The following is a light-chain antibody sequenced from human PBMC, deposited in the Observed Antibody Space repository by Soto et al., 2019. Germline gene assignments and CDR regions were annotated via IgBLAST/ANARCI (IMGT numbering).Light chain of an antibody. Sequence: DIVMTQSPLSLPVTPGEPASIACRSIQSRLHSNGYNYVDWYLQKPVQSPQLLIYLGSNRASGVPDRFSGSGSGTDFTLKISRVEAEYVGVYYCMQALQTPRTFGQGTKVEIK. CDR3: MQALQTPRT. J-gene: IGKJ1*01. CDR1: QSRLHSNGYNY. CDR2: LGS. V-gene: IGKV2-28*01.